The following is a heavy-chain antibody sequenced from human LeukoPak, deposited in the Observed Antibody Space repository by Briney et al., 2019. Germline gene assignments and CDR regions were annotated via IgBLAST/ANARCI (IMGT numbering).Heavy chain of an antibody. CDR3: ARRGFVRSGELLNFDY. D-gene: IGHD3-10*01. CDR2: IIPIFGTA. J-gene: IGHJ4*02. V-gene: IGHV1-69*13. CDR1: GGTFSSYA. Sequence: ASVKVSCKASGGTFSSYAISWVRQAPGQGLEWMGGIIPIFGTANYAQKFQGRVTITAGESTSTAYMELSSLRSEDTAVYYCARRGFVRSGELLNFDYWGQGTLVTVSS.